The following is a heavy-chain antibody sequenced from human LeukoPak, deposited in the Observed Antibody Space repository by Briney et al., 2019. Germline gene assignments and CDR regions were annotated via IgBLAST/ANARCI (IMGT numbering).Heavy chain of an antibody. CDR3: ARNEDCSGGSCYNWFDP. D-gene: IGHD2-15*01. CDR1: GGSLSGHY. Sequence: PSETLSLTCAVYGGSLSGHYWSWIRQPPGKGLEWIGEINHSGSTTYNPSLKSRVTISVDTSKNQFSLKLISVTAADTAVYYCARNEDCSGGSCYNWFDPWGQGTLVTVSS. CDR2: INHSGST. V-gene: IGHV4-34*01. J-gene: IGHJ5*02.